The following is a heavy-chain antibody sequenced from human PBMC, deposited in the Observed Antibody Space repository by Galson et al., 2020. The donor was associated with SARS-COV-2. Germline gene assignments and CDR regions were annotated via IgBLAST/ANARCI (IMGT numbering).Heavy chain of an antibody. CDR3: ARVRGDYDFWSGYYRARDAFDI. Sequence: SETLSLTCAVSGGSISSSNWWSWVRQPPGKGLEWIGEIYHSGSTNYNPSLKSRVTISVDKSKNQFSLKLSSVTAADTAVYYCARVRGDYDFWSGYYRARDAFDIWGQGTMVTVSS. V-gene: IGHV4-4*02. CDR1: GGSISSSNW. D-gene: IGHD3-3*01. CDR2: IYHSGST. J-gene: IGHJ3*02.